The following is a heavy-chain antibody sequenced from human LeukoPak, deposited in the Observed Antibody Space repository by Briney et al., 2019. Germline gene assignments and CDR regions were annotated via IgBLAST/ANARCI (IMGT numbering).Heavy chain of an antibody. J-gene: IGHJ5*02. CDR3: AKDGVVAALGDNWFDP. CDR1: GFTFSSYS. Sequence: GGSLRLSCAASGFTFSSYSMNWVRQAPGKGLEWVSYISSSSSTIYYADSVKGRFIISRDNSKNSLYLQMNSLRAEDTAMYYCAKDGVVAALGDNWFDPWGQGTLVTVSS. CDR2: ISSSSSTI. D-gene: IGHD2-15*01. V-gene: IGHV3-48*04.